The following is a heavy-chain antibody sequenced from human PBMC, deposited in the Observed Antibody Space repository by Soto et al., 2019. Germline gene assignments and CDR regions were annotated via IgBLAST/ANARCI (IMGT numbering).Heavy chain of an antibody. CDR3: GRELGSGVYLDS. Sequence: PSETLSLTCAVSGGSISSGGYSWTWIRQAPGKGLEWIGFIYHTGRTFYNPSLKSRVAISLDRSKNQFSLNLNSATAADTAMYYCGRELGSGVYLDSWAQGTLVTVSS. CDR1: GGSISSGGYS. V-gene: IGHV4-30-2*01. J-gene: IGHJ4*02. CDR2: IYHTGRT. D-gene: IGHD3-16*01.